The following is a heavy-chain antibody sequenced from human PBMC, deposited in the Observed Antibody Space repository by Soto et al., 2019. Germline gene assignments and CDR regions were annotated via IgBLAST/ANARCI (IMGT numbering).Heavy chain of an antibody. CDR2: IYPPDSDT. Sequence: EVQLVQSGAEVKKPGESLKISCKDSGYSFTSYWIGWVRQMPGKGLEWMGVIYPPDSDTRYSQSFHGQVTISADKSISTAYLQWSSLRASDTAMYYCARLVAAVGSAFDIWGQGTMVTVSS. V-gene: IGHV5-51*03. J-gene: IGHJ3*02. CDR3: ARLVAAVGSAFDI. D-gene: IGHD6-13*01. CDR1: GYSFTSYW.